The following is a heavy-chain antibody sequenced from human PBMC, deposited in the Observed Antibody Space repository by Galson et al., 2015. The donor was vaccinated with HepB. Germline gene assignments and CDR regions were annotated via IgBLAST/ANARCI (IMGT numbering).Heavy chain of an antibody. J-gene: IGHJ5*02. Sequence: SLRLSCAASGFTFSSYWMHWVRQAPGKGLVWVSRINSDGSSTSYADSVKGRFTISRDNAKNTLYLQMNSLRAEDTAVYYCARDRRRINWFDPWGQGTLVTVSS. V-gene: IGHV3-74*01. CDR3: ARDRRRINWFDP. CDR1: GFTFSSYW. CDR2: INSDGSST. D-gene: IGHD2-15*01.